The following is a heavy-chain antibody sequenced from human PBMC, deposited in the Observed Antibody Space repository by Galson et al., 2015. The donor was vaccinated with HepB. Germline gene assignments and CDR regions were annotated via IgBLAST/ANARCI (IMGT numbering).Heavy chain of an antibody. V-gene: IGHV3-7*01. J-gene: IGHJ6*02. CDR3: AREQWLVFTGGMDV. CDR2: IKEDGSDK. Sequence: SLRLSCAASGFRFSHYWMTWVRQAPGKGLEWVANIKEDGSDKYYVDSVRGRFTISRDNAEDSVYLQMNSLRADDTAVYYCAREQWLVFTGGMDVWGQGTTVTVSS. D-gene: IGHD6-19*01. CDR1: GFRFSHYW.